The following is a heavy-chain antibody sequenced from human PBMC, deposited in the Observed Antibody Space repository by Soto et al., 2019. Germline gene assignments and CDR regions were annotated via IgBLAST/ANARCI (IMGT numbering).Heavy chain of an antibody. J-gene: IGHJ5*02. D-gene: IGHD3-10*01. CDR3: AREFYYDSGSSRWFDP. Sequence: SETLSLTCNVSGGSVSGYHWSWIRQPPGKGLEWIGYINNNGNTDYNPSLESRVTMSVDTSKNQFFLNLSSVTAADTAVYYCAREFYYDSGSSRWFDPWGQGTPVTVSS. V-gene: IGHV4-59*02. CDR2: INNNGNT. CDR1: GGSVSGYH.